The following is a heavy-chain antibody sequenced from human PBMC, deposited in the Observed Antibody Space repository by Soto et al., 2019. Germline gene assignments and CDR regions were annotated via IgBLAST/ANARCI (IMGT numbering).Heavy chain of an antibody. J-gene: IGHJ6*02. V-gene: IGHV3-21*01. D-gene: IGHD6-13*01. CDR1: GFTFSSYS. CDR2: ISSSSSYI. CDR3: AREISSRALYYYGMDV. Sequence: GSLRLSCAASGFTFSSYSMNWVRQAPGKGLEWVSSISSSSSYIYYADSVKGRFTISRDNAKNSLYLQMNSLRAEDTAVYYCAREISSRALYYYGMDVWGQGTTVTVSS.